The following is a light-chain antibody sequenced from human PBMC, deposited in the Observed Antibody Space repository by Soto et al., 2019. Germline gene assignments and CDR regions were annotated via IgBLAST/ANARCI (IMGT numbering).Light chain of an antibody. CDR1: QSLGSSY. CDR2: GVS. CDR3: QQYGGSPRA. Sequence: EIVLTQSPGTRSLSPGERATLSCRASQSLGSSYLAWYQQKPGQAPRLLIYGVSSRATGIPDRFSGSGSGTDFTLTISRLEPEDFAMYYCQQYGGSPRAFGQGTEVEIK. V-gene: IGKV3-20*01. J-gene: IGKJ1*01.